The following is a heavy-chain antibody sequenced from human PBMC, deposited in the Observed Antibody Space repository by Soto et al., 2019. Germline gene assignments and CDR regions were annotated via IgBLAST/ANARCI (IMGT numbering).Heavy chain of an antibody. J-gene: IGHJ4*02. CDR2: ISNDESKK. V-gene: IGHV3-30-3*01. D-gene: IGHD6-19*01. CDR3: ARSIAVAGLDY. CDR1: GFTFSTYA. Sequence: QVQLVEAGGGVVQPGRSLRLSCAASGFTFSTYAVHWVRQAPGKGPEWVSVISNDESKKYYADSVKGRFTISRDNSNNTVYLQMNSLRAEDTAVYYCARSIAVAGLDYWGPGTLVTVSS.